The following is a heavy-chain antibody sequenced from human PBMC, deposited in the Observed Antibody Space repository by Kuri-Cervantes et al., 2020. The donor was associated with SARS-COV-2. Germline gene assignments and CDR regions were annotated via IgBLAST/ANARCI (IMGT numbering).Heavy chain of an antibody. J-gene: IGHJ4*02. V-gene: IGHV4-39*01. D-gene: IGHD6-6*01. Sequence: SETLSLTCTVSGGSISSSSYYWGWIRQPPGKGLEWIGSIYYSGSTYYNPSLKSRVTISVDTSKNQFSLKLVSVTAADTAVYYCAKRSSSSHYFDYWGRGTLVTVSS. CDR1: GGSISSSSYY. CDR3: AKRSSSSHYFDY. CDR2: IYYSGST.